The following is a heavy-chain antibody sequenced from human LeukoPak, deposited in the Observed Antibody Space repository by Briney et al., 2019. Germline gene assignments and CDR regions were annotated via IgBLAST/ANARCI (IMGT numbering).Heavy chain of an antibody. CDR1: GSTLGMSS. CDR2: TSGSGGSI. Sequence: GSLRLSCTASGSTLGMSSMTWVRQAPGRGLEWVSITSGSGGSIYYADSVKGRFTISRGNSKNTLFLQMNSLRAEDTAIYYCAKERMTTTCFDYWGQGTLVTVSS. D-gene: IGHD1-26*01. V-gene: IGHV3-23*01. CDR3: AKERMTTTCFDY. J-gene: IGHJ4*02.